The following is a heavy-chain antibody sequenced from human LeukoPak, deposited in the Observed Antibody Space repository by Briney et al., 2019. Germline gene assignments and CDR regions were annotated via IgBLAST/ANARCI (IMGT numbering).Heavy chain of an antibody. CDR1: GGSISSGTYY. CDR3: ARESLGSAAAGCIDY. Sequence: SETLSLTYTVSGGSISSGTYYWNWIRQPAGKGLEWIGRIYTSGSTNYNPSLKSRVTMSVDTSKNQFSLKLSSVTAADTAVYYCARESLGSAAAGCIDYWGQGTLVTVSS. J-gene: IGHJ4*02. V-gene: IGHV4-61*02. CDR2: IYTSGST. D-gene: IGHD6-13*01.